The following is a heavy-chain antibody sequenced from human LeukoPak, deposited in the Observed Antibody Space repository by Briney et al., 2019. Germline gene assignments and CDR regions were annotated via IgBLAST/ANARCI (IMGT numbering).Heavy chain of an antibody. CDR2: IYTSGST. CDR3: ARERTYDYVWGSPNNWFDP. J-gene: IGHJ5*02. CDR1: GGSISSYY. V-gene: IGHV4-4*07. D-gene: IGHD3-16*01. Sequence: SETLSLTCTVSGGSISSYYWSWIRQPAGKGLEWIGRIYTSGSTNYNPSLKSRVTMSVDTSKNQFSLKLSSVTAADTAVYYCARERTYDYVWGSPNNWFDPWGQRTLVTVSS.